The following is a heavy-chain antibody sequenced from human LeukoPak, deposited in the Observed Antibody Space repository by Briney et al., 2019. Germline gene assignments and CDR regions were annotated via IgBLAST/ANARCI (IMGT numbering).Heavy chain of an antibody. D-gene: IGHD4-17*01. J-gene: IGHJ4*02. CDR3: ASEIRPNDY. V-gene: IGHV3-23*01. Sequence: GGSLRLSCAASDFDFSSHAMTWVRQAPGKGLEWVSAIGISGTKTYYGDSVKGRFLISRDNSKNTLYLQMNSLRVEDTAVYFCASEIRPNDYWGQGTLVTVAS. CDR1: DFDFSSHA. CDR2: IGISGTKT.